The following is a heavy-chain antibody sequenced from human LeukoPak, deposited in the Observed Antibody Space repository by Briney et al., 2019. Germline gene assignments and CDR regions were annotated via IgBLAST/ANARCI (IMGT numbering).Heavy chain of an antibody. CDR2: FDPEDGET. J-gene: IGHJ4*02. V-gene: IGHV1-24*01. CDR1: GYTLTELS. CDR3: ADGGNSGEGY. D-gene: IGHD4-23*01. Sequence: ASVKVSCKVSGYTLTELSMHWVRQAPGKGLEWMGGFDPEDGETIYAQKFQGRVTMTTDTSTSTAYMELRSLRSDDTAVYYCADGGNSGEGYWGQGTLVTVSS.